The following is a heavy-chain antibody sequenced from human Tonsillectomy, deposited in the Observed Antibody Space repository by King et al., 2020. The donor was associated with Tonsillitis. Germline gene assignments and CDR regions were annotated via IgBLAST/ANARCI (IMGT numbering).Heavy chain of an antibody. CDR3: ARDSGYYGMDV. V-gene: IGHV3-21*01. J-gene: IGHJ6*02. Sequence: QLVQSGGGLVQPGGSLRLSCAASGFTFSSYSMNWVRQAPGKGLEWVSSISSSSNYIYNADSVKGRLTISRDNANNSLYLQMNSLRAEDTAVYYCARDSGYYGMDVWGQGTTVTVSS. CDR2: ISSSSNYI. CDR1: GFTFSSYS.